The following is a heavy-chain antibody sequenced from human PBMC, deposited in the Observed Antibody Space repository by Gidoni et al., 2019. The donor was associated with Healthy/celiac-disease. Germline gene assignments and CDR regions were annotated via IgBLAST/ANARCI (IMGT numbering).Heavy chain of an antibody. CDR2: INPMGGRT. Sequence: QVQLVQSGAEVKKPGASVKVSCKASGYTFTSHYMHWGLQAPGQGLEWRGIINPMGGRTSYEHKFQGRFTMTRDTSTSTVYMELSSLRSEDTAVYYCARDKSVVVVAATDAFDIWGQGTMVTVSS. V-gene: IGHV1-46*03. CDR3: ARDKSVVVVAATDAFDI. D-gene: IGHD2-15*01. J-gene: IGHJ3*02. CDR1: GYTFTSHY.